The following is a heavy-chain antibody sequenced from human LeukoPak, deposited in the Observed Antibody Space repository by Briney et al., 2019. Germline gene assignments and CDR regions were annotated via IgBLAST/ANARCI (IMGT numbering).Heavy chain of an antibody. V-gene: IGHV3-30*18. CDR3: AKVALSGLWLVHTPNDY. D-gene: IGHD2-15*01. CDR2: ISYDGSNK. Sequence: QAGGSLRLSCAASGFTFSSYAMSWVRQAPGKGLEWVAVISYDGSNKYYADSVKGRFTISRDNSKNTLYLQMNSLRAEDTAVYYCAKVALSGLWLVHTPNDYWGQGTLVTVSS. J-gene: IGHJ4*02. CDR1: GFTFSSYA.